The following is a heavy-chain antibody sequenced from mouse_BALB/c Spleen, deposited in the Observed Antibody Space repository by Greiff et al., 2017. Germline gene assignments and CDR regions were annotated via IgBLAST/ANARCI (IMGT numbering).Heavy chain of an antibody. D-gene: IGHD2-10*02. Sequence: DVQLVESGGGLVQPGGSLKLSCAASGFTFSSYTMSWVRQTPEKRLEWVAYISNGGGSTYYPDTVKGRFTISRDNAKNTLYLQMSSLKSEDTAMYYCARHQSYGKDAMDYWGQGTSVTVSS. CDR3: ARHQSYGKDAMDY. CDR2: ISNGGGST. CDR1: GFTFSSYT. V-gene: IGHV5-12-2*01. J-gene: IGHJ4*01.